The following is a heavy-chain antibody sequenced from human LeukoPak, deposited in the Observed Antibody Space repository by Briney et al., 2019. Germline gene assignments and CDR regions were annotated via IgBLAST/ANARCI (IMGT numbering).Heavy chain of an antibody. Sequence: PSETLSLTCTASGGSISSSSYYWGWIRQPPGKGLEWIGSIYYSGSTYYNPSLKSRVTISVDTSKNQFSLKLSSVTAADTAVYYCARLGDSSSSWAYFDYWGQGTLVTVSS. V-gene: IGHV4-39*01. CDR2: IYYSGST. CDR1: GGSISSSSYY. J-gene: IGHJ4*02. CDR3: ARLGDSSSSWAYFDY. D-gene: IGHD6-13*01.